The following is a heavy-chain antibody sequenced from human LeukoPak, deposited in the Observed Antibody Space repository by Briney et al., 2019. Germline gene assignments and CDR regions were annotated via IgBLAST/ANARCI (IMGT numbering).Heavy chain of an antibody. D-gene: IGHD3-16*01. V-gene: IGHV3-21*01. CDR2: ISSSSSYI. J-gene: IGHJ4*02. CDR1: GFTFSNCN. Sequence: GGSLRLSCAASGFTFSNCNMKWVRQAPGKGLEWVSCISSSSSYIYYADSVKGRFTISRDNSKNTLYLQMNSLRAEDTAVYYCAKTFLLNYFDYWGQGTLVTVSS. CDR3: AKTFLLNYFDY.